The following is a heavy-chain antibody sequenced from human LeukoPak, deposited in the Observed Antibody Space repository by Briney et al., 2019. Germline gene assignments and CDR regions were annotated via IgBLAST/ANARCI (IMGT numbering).Heavy chain of an antibody. Sequence: PETLSLTCAVSGGSISSSNWWSWVRQPPGKGLEWIGEIYHSGSTNYNPSLKSRVTISVDKSKNQFSLKLSSVTAADTAVYYCAGTYGPGGYFDYWGQGTLVTVSS. D-gene: IGHD3-16*01. J-gene: IGHJ4*02. CDR1: GGSISSSNW. CDR3: AGTYGPGGYFDY. CDR2: IYHSGST. V-gene: IGHV4-4*03.